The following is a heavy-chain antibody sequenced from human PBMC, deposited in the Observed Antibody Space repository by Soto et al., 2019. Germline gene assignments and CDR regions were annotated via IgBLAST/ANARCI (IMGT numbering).Heavy chain of an antibody. CDR1: GFTFTNAW. D-gene: IGHD4-17*01. V-gene: IGHV3-15*01. CDR2: IKRETDGGTT. Sequence: EVHLVESGGGLVKPGGSLRLSCAASGFTFTNAWMSWVRQAPGKGLEWVGRIKRETDGGTTDYAAPVKGRFTISRDDSRNTLYLQMNNLKTDDTALYYCTTAAITVTTIDYWGQGTLVTVSS. CDR3: TTAAITVTTIDY. J-gene: IGHJ4*02.